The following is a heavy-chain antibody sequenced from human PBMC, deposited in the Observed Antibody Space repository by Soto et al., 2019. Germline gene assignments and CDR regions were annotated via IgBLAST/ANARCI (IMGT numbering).Heavy chain of an antibody. CDR2: INHSGST. Sequence: QVQLQQWGAGLLKPSETLSLTCAVYGGSFSGYYWSWIRQPPGKGLEWIGEINHSGSTNYNPSLKSRVTISVDTSKNQFSLKLSSVTAADTAVYYCARGLNRARTLDYWGQGTLVTVSS. V-gene: IGHV4-34*01. CDR3: ARGLNRARTLDY. J-gene: IGHJ4*02. CDR1: GGSFSGYY. D-gene: IGHD2-8*01.